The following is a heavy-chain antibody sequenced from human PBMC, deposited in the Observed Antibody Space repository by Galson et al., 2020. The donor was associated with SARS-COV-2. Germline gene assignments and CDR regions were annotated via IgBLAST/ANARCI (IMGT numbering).Heavy chain of an antibody. CDR1: GYTFTSYY. J-gene: IGHJ6*02. Sequence: ASVKVSCKASGYTFTSYYMHWVRQAPGQGLEWMGIINPSGGSTSYAQKFQGRVTMTRDTSTSTVYMELSSLRSEDTAVYYCARSGPPYSSSSLPARVGGSSAYYYGMDVWGQGTTVTVSS. V-gene: IGHV1-46*03. CDR3: ARSGPPYSSSSLPARVGGSSAYYYGMDV. D-gene: IGHD6-6*01. CDR2: INPSGGST.